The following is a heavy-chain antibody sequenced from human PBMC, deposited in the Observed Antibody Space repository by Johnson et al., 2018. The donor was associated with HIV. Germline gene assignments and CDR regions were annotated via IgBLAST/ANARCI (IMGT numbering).Heavy chain of an antibody. D-gene: IGHD3-22*01. CDR2: IKQDGSEK. V-gene: IGHV3-7*01. J-gene: IGHJ3*02. CDR3: SRYRSVAVYYDSSGLDAFDI. CDR1: GFTFSSYW. Sequence: MQLVESGGGLVQPGGYLRLSCAASGFTFSSYWMSWVRQAPGKGLEWVSNIKQDGSEKYYVDSVKGRFTISRDNAKNSLYLQMNRLRDEDTAVYYLSRYRSVAVYYDSSGLDAFDIWGQGTMVTVSS.